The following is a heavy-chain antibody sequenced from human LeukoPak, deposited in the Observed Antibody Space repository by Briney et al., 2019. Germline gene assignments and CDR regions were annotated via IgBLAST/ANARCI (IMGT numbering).Heavy chain of an antibody. D-gene: IGHD5-24*01. CDR2: INPNSGGT. V-gene: IGHV1-2*02. CDR3: AREDVEMATIFFDY. Sequence: ASVKVSYKASGYTFTGYYMHWVRQPPGQGLEWMGWINPNSGGTNYAQKFQGRVTMTRDTSISTAYMELSRLRSDDTAVYYCAREDVEMATIFFDYWGQGTLVTVSS. J-gene: IGHJ4*02. CDR1: GYTFTGYY.